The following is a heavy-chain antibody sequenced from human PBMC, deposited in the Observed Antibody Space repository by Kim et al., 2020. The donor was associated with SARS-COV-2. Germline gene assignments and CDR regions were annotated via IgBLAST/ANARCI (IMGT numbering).Heavy chain of an antibody. CDR2: INTGNGDT. D-gene: IGHD2-15*01. CDR1: GYTFTSYP. J-gene: IGHJ4*02. Sequence: ASVKVSCKASGYTFTSYPMHWVRQAPGQRLEWMGWINTGNGDTKYSQELQGRVTITRDTSAKIVYMELSSLRSEDTAVYYCANDYCSGGGCYYFDYWGQGTLVTVSS. CDR3: ANDYCSGGGCYYFDY. V-gene: IGHV1-3*04.